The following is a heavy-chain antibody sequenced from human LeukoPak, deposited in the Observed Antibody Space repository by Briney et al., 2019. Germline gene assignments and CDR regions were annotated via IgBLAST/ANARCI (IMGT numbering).Heavy chain of an antibody. V-gene: IGHV5-51*01. CDR3: VRSLPGTLLRGYGMDV. D-gene: IGHD3-10*01. CDR2: IFPRDSDV. J-gene: IGHJ6*02. Sequence: PGESLKISCQTSGYTFTSYWIGWVRQTPGKGLECMGVIFPRDSDVRYSPSFQGQVTISADKSTNTAYLHWGSLKASDSAMYYCVRSLPGTLLRGYGMDVWGPRTTVTLS. CDR1: GYTFTSYW.